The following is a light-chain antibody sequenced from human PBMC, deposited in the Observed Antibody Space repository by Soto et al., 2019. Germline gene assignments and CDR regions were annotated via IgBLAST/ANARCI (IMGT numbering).Light chain of an antibody. CDR2: EDN. V-gene: IGLV1-51*02. J-gene: IGLJ1*01. CDR3: ATWDSSLSGGV. Sequence: QSVLTQPPSVSAAPGQRVTISCSGSSSNNENNYVSWYRQLPGTAPNLLIYEDNKRPSGIPDRFSGSKSGTSATLGITGLETGDEADYYCATWDSSLSGGVFGTGTKVTVL. CDR1: SSNNENNY.